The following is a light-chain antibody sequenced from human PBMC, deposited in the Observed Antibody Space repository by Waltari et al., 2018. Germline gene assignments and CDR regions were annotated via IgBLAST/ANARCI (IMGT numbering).Light chain of an antibody. CDR2: AAS. J-gene: IGKJ4*01. V-gene: IGKV3-15*01. CDR3: QQYNNWPPLT. Sequence: EIVMTQSPATLSVSPVDGATLSCRASQSVSSNLAWYQQIPGQAPRLLIYAASTRATGIPARFSGSGSGTEFTLTISSLQSEDFAVYYCQQYNNWPPLTFGGGTKVEIK. CDR1: QSVSSN.